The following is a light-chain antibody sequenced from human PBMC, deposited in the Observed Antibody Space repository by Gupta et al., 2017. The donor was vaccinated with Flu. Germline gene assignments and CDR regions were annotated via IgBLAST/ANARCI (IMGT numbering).Light chain of an antibody. CDR1: SSDVGGYKY. CDR3: SAYAGSNNCV. J-gene: IGLJ3*02. V-gene: IGLV2-8*01. Sequence: SSDVGGYKYYCWYQQPPRNPPKLMIYEVSRRPSSVPVCFSGSKSGNTAFLTVSVLEAEDDADYYCSAYAGSNNCVFGGGTELTVL. CDR2: EVS.